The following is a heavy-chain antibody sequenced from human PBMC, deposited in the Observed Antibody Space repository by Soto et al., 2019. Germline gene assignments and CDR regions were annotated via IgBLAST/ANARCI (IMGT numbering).Heavy chain of an antibody. J-gene: IGHJ6*02. Sequence: SETLSLTCTVSGGSISSGDYYWSWIRQPPGKGLEWIGYIYYSGSTYYNPSLKSRVTISVDTSKNQFSLKLSSVTAADTAVYYCARDRVVVAATSGLYYYGMDVWGQGTTVTVS. V-gene: IGHV4-30-4*01. D-gene: IGHD2-15*01. CDR3: ARDRVVVAATSGLYYYGMDV. CDR2: IYYSGST. CDR1: GGSISSGDYY.